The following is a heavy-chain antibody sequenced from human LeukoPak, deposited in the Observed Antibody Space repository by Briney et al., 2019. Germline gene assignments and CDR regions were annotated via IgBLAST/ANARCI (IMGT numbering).Heavy chain of an antibody. CDR3: ARFIAAAGTWD. Sequence: PSETLFLTCTVSGGSISSSNYYWGWIRQPPGKGLEWIGSIYYSGSTYYNPSLKSRVTISVDTSKNQFSLKLSSVTAADTAVYYCARFIAAAGTWDWGQGTLVTVSS. D-gene: IGHD6-13*01. J-gene: IGHJ4*02. CDR1: GGSISSSNYY. V-gene: IGHV4-39*07. CDR2: IYYSGST.